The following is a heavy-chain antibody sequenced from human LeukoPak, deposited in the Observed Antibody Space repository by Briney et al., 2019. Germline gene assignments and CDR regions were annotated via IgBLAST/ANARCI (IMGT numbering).Heavy chain of an antibody. Sequence: GGSLRLSCTASGFTFSDYWMSWVRQAPGRRLEWVANIKQDGSEQYYADSVKGRFTVSRDNAKSSLSLQMNSLRPEDTAVYYCATDPSGWVCDSWGQGTLVTVSS. V-gene: IGHV3-7*01. CDR1: GFTFSDYW. D-gene: IGHD3-10*01. J-gene: IGHJ4*02. CDR2: IKQDGSEQ. CDR3: ATDPSGWVCDS.